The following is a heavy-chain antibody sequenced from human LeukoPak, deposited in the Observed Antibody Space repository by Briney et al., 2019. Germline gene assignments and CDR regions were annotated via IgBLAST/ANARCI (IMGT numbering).Heavy chain of an antibody. CDR2: IWYDGSNK. V-gene: IGHV3-33*01. CDR3: ARDVVVVVAAGEVNWFDP. Sequence: GGSLRLSCAASGFTFSSYGMHWVRQAPGKGLEWVAVIWYDGSNKYYADSVEGRFTISRDNSKNTLYLQMNSLRAEDTAVYYCARDVVVVVAAGEVNWFDPWGQGTLVTVSS. D-gene: IGHD2-15*01. CDR1: GFTFSSYG. J-gene: IGHJ5*02.